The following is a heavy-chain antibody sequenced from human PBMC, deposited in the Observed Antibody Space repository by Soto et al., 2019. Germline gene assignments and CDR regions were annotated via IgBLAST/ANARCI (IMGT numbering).Heavy chain of an antibody. V-gene: IGHV4-4*07. D-gene: IGHD3-10*01. CDR1: GGSISSYY. Sequence: SETLSLTCTVSGGSISSYYWSWIRQPAGKGLEWIGRIYTSGSTNYNPSLKSRVTMSVDTSKNQFSLKLSSVTAADTAVYYRARDLWFGELLFNWFDPWGQGTLVTVSS. J-gene: IGHJ5*02. CDR3: ARDLWFGELLFNWFDP. CDR2: IYTSGST.